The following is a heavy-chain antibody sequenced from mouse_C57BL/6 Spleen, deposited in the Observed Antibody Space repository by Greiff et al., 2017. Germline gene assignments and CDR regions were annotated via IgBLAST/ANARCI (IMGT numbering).Heavy chain of an antibody. Sequence: QVQLQQSDAELVKPGASVKISCKVSGYTFTDHTIHWMKQRPEQGLEWIGYIYPRDGSTKYNEKFKGKATLTADKSSSTAYMQLNSLTSEDSAVYFCAREEDDYYGSSYGDWYFDVWGTGTTVTVSS. V-gene: IGHV1-78*01. J-gene: IGHJ1*03. CDR1: GYTFTDHT. D-gene: IGHD1-1*01. CDR2: IYPRDGST. CDR3: AREEDDYYGSSYGDWYFDV.